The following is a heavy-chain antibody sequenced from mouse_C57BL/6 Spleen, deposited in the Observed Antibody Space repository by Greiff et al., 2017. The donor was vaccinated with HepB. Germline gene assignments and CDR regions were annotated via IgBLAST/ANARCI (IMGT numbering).Heavy chain of an antibody. CDR2: IDPSDSYT. CDR3: ARPGKGDY. J-gene: IGHJ2*01. V-gene: IGHV1-50*01. D-gene: IGHD4-1*01. Sequence: QVQLKQPGAELVKPGASVKLSCKASGYTFTSYWMQWVKQRPGQGLEWIGEIDPSDSYTNYNQKFKGKATLTVDTSSSTAYMQLSSLTSEDSAVYYCARPGKGDYWGQGTTLTVSS. CDR1: GYTFTSYW.